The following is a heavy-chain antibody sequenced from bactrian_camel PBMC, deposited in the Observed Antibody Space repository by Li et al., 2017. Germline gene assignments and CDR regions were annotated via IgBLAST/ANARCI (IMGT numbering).Heavy chain of an antibody. D-gene: IGHD6*01. Sequence: DVQLVESGGGLVQPGGSLRLSCAASEFAVTTRAMAWVRQAPGKGLEWISRMSSGSGRASYADSVKGRFAISRDNAKNTVYLQMNSLKPEDTAVYYCVRAASWCFDYWGQGTQVTVS. J-gene: IGHJ4*01. CDR1: EFAVTTRA. CDR3: VRAASWCFDY. V-gene: IGHV3S40*01. CDR2: MSSGSGRA.